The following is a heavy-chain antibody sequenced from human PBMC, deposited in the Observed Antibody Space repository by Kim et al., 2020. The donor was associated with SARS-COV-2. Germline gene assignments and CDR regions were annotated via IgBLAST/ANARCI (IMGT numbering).Heavy chain of an antibody. J-gene: IGHJ6*02. D-gene: IGHD2-2*01. V-gene: IGHV3-11*06. CDR2: ISSSSSYT. CDR1: GFTFSDYY. CDR3: ARDEGYCSSTSCYPPYYYYGMDV. Sequence: GGSLRLSCAASGFTFSDYYMSWIRQAPGKGLEWVSYISSSSSYTNYADSVKGRFTISRDNAKNSLYLQMNSLRAEDTAVYYCARDEGYCSSTSCYPPYYYYGMDVWGQGTTVTVSS.